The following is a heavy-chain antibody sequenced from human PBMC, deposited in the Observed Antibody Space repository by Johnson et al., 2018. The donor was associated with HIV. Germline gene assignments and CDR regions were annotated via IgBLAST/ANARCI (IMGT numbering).Heavy chain of an antibody. CDR2: IYSGGSI. J-gene: IGHJ3*02. Sequence: VQLVESGGGVVQPGRSLRLSCAASGFTVSSNYMRWVRQAPGKGLEWVSVIYSGGSIYYADPVKGRFSISRDNSQNTLYLQMGSLRAKDMAVYYCARGNITMIVGTSYAFDIWGQGTMVTVSS. CDR1: GFTVSSNY. D-gene: IGHD3-22*01. V-gene: IGHV3-66*01. CDR3: ARGNITMIVGTSYAFDI.